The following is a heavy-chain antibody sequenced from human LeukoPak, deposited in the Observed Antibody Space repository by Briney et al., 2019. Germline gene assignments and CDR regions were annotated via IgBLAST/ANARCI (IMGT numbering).Heavy chain of an antibody. CDR1: GVSMSSYY. J-gene: IGHJ3*01. D-gene: IGHD2-21*02. V-gene: IGHV4-59*13. Sequence: SETLSLTCTVSGVSMSSYYWSWIRQPPGKGLEWIGYIYYSGSNKYNPSLKSRVAISIDTSKNQFSLKLNSVTTADTAVYYWGRSPLFPWGGDWGGSFYLGGQGKLAPV. CDR2: IYYSGSN. CDR3: GRSPLFPWGGDWGGSFYL.